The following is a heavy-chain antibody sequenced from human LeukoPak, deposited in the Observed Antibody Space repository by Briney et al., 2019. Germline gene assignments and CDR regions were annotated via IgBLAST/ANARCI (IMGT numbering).Heavy chain of an antibody. CDR1: GFIFNGHW. D-gene: IGHD2-8*02. J-gene: IGHJ4*02. V-gene: IGHV3-74*01. CDR2: IIGDGSST. CDR3: TRDVGFCTGDRGFPSGPADY. Sequence: GESLRLSCAASGFIFNGHWMHWVRQAPGQGLMWVSHIIGDGSSTNYADSVKGRFTISRDNAKNTLYLQMNMLRADDTAVYYCTRDVGFCTGDRGFPSGPADYWGQGTLVTVSS.